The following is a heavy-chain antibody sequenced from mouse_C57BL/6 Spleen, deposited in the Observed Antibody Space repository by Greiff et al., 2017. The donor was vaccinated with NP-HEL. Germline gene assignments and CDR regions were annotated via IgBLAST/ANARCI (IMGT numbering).Heavy chain of an antibody. CDR1: GYTFTSYW. D-gene: IGHD1-1*01. V-gene: IGHV1-64*01. CDR2: IHPNSGST. Sequence: QVQLQQPGAELVKPGASVKLSCKASGYTFTSYWMHWVKQRPGQGLEWIGMIHPNSGSTNYNEKFKSKATLTVDKSSSTAYMQLSSLTSEDSAVYYCARAGGDYGSSPFAYWGQRTLVTVSA. CDR3: ARAGGDYGSSPFAY. J-gene: IGHJ3*01.